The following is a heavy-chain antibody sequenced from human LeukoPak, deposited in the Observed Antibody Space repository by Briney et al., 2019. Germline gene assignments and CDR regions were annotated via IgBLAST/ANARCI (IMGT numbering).Heavy chain of an antibody. D-gene: IGHD5-24*01. J-gene: IGHJ4*02. CDR3: ARGAIIAH. V-gene: IGHV3-48*03. CDR1: GFTFSSYE. Sequence: GGSLRLSCAASGFTFSSYEMNWVRQAPGKGLEWVSYISSSGNTIYYAHSVKGRFNISTDNAKNTLNLQINSKRAEGTAGYYCARGAIIAHWGQGTLVTVSS. CDR2: ISSSGNTI.